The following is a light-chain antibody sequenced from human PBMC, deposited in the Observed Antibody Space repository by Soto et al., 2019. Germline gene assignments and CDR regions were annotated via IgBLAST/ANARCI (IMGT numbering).Light chain of an antibody. V-gene: IGKV3D-15*01. Sequence: TQSPAILSVSPGERSSLSCRASESVNSNLAWYQQKPGHPPRLLIYAASTRATDVPARFSGSGSGTEFTLTISSLQSEDFAVYYCQQYNFWPRTFGQGTKVEIK. CDR2: AAS. CDR1: ESVNSN. J-gene: IGKJ1*01. CDR3: QQYNFWPRT.